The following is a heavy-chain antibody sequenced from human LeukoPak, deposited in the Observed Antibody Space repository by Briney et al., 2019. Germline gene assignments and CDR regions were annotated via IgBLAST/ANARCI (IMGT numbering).Heavy chain of an antibody. D-gene: IGHD3-9*01. CDR2: IYYSGST. J-gene: IGHJ4*02. Sequence: SETLSLTCTVSGGSISSSSYYWGWIHQPPGKGLEWIGSIYYSGSTYYNPSLKSRVTISVDTSKNQFSLKLSSVTAADTAVYYCARMHYDILTGYYRPPHYFDYWGQGTLVTVSS. CDR3: ARMHYDILTGYYRPPHYFDY. CDR1: GGSISSSSYY. V-gene: IGHV4-39*01.